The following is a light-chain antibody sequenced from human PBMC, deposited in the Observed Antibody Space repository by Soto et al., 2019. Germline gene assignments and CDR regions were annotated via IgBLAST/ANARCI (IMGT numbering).Light chain of an antibody. CDR3: SSYTSSSTVV. CDR1: SRDVGSYNY. J-gene: IGLJ3*02. CDR2: DVS. Sequence: QSALTQPASVSGSPGQSITISCTGTSRDVGSYNYVSWYQQRPGKAPRLMIYDVSDRPSGISIRFSGSKSGNTASLTISGLQAEDEADYFYSSYTSSSTVVFGGGTKLTVL. V-gene: IGLV2-14*01.